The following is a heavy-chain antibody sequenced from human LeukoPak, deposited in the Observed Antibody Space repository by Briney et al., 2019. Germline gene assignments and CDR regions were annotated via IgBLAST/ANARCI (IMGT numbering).Heavy chain of an antibody. D-gene: IGHD2-15*01. CDR1: GYSFTSYW. CDR2: IYPGDSDT. Sequence: HGESLKISCKGSGYSFTSYWIGWVRQMPGKGLEWMGIIYPGDSDTRYSPSFQGQVTISADKSISTAYLQWSSLKASDTAMYYCATQLGYCSGGSCSFDYWGQGTLVTVSS. J-gene: IGHJ4*02. V-gene: IGHV5-51*01. CDR3: ATQLGYCSGGSCSFDY.